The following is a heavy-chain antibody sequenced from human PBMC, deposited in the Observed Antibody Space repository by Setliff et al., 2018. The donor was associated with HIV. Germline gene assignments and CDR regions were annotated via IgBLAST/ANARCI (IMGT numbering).Heavy chain of an antibody. CDR2: IYTSGST. CDR1: GGSISSYY. D-gene: IGHD3-16*01. CDR3: ARDVPWGDCYYYMDV. V-gene: IGHV4-4*07. J-gene: IGHJ6*03. Sequence: PSETLSLTCTVSGGSISSYYWSWIRQPAGKGLEWIGHIYTSGSTNYNPSLKSRVTMSVDTSKNQFSLKLSSVTAADTAVYYCARDVPWGDCYYYMDVWGKGTTVTVSS.